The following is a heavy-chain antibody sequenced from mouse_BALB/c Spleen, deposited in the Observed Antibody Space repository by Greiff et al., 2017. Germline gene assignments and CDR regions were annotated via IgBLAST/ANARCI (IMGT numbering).Heavy chain of an antibody. D-gene: IGHD2-4*01. CDR2: IDPENGNT. J-gene: IGHJ3*01. Sequence: EVQLQQSGAELVRPGALVKLSCKASGFNIKDYYMHWVKQRPEQGLEWIGWIDPENGNTIYDPKFQGKASITADTSSNTAYLQLSSLTSEDTAVYYCARSTMINPFAYWGQGTLVTVSA. CDR1: GFNIKDYY. V-gene: IGHV14-1*02. CDR3: ARSTMINPFAY.